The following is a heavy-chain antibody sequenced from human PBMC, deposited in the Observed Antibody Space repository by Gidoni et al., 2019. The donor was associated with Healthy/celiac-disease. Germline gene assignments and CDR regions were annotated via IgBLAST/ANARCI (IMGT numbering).Heavy chain of an antibody. Sequence: QVQLQESGPGLVKPSETLSLTCTVPGRSISSYYWSWIRQPPGKGLEWIGYIYYSGSTNYNPSLKSRVTISVDTSKNQFSLKLSSVTAADTAVYYCASSYSSGYYYVNYFDYWGQGTLVTVSS. CDR1: GRSISSYY. D-gene: IGHD3-22*01. CDR3: ASSYSSGYYYVNYFDY. V-gene: IGHV4-59*01. CDR2: IYYSGST. J-gene: IGHJ4*02.